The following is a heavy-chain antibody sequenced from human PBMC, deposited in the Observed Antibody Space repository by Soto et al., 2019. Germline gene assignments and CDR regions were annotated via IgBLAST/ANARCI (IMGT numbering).Heavy chain of an antibody. CDR2: IIPMLGMS. D-gene: IGHD3-10*01. V-gene: IGHV1-69*02. CDR3: ATNYGSGSAHFDN. Sequence: QVQLVQSGAEVKKPGSSVKVSCTASGDTFNFYTISWVRQAPGQGLEWMGRIIPMLGMSNYAQYFQGRVTMIADKSTSTAYMELSSLRSEDTALYYCATNYGSGSAHFDNWGQGTLVTVSS. J-gene: IGHJ4*02. CDR1: GDTFNFYT.